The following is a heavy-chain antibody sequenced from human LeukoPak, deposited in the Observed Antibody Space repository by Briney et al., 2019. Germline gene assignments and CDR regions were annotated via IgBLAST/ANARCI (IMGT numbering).Heavy chain of an antibody. CDR1: GYTFTSYG. Sequence: ASVKVSCKASGYTFTSYGISWVRQAPGQGLEWMGWISAYNGNTNYAQKLQGRVTMTTDTSTSTPYMEMRSLRADDTAVYYCARGPLGRGWYYFDYWGQGTLVTVSS. CDR3: ARGPLGRGWYYFDY. J-gene: IGHJ4*02. D-gene: IGHD6-19*01. V-gene: IGHV1-18*01. CDR2: ISAYNGNT.